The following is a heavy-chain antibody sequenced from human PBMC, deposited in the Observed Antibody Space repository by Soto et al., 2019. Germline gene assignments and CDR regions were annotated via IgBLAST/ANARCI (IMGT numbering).Heavy chain of an antibody. V-gene: IGHV4-59*08. Sequence: SETLSLTCTVSGGSISSYYWSWIRQPPGKGLEWVGYIYYRGSTNYNPSLKSRVTISVDTSKNQFSLKLSSVTAADTAIYYCARLPRAATYTYFDYWGQGTLVTVSS. CDR1: GGSISSYY. CDR2: IYYRGST. J-gene: IGHJ4*02. CDR3: ARLPRAATYTYFDY. D-gene: IGHD6-13*01.